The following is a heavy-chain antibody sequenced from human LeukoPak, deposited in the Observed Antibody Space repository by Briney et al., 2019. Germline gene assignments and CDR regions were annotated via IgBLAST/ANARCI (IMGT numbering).Heavy chain of an antibody. CDR2: IYYSGST. V-gene: IGHV4-59*12. Sequence: PSETLSLTCTVSGGSISTYYWNWIRQPPGKGLEWIGYIYYSGSTYYNPSLKSRVTISVDTSKNQFSLKLSSVTAADTAVYYCARDSSGEFDPWGQGTLVTVSS. CDR1: GGSISTYY. CDR3: ARDSSGEFDP. J-gene: IGHJ5*02. D-gene: IGHD6-19*01.